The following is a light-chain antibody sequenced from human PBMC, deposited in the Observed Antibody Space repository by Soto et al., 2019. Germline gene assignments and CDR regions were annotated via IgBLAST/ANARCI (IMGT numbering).Light chain of an antibody. CDR3: QSYDSSLSGSYV. CDR2: SNN. J-gene: IGLJ1*01. CDR1: SSNIGADYD. V-gene: IGLV1-40*01. Sequence: QSVLTQPPSVSGAPGQRVTISCTGSSSNIGADYDVYWFQQLPGTAPKLLIYSNNNRPSGVPDRFSGSKSGTSASLAITGLQAEDEADYYCQSYDSSLSGSYVFGTGTKLTVL.